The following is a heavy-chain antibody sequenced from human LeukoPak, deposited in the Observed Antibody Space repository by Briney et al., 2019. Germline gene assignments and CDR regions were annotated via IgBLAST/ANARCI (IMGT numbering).Heavy chain of an antibody. D-gene: IGHD3-16*01. CDR3: ASILGAADYYCYYGMDV. CDR1: GGTFSRYA. Sequence: GVSVKVSCKASGGTFSRYALLEVRPPPGQGLEWMGRIIPILGIANYAQKFQGRVTITADKSTSTAYMELSSLRSEDTAVYYCASILGAADYYCYYGMDVWGQGTTVTVSS. V-gene: IGHV1-69*04. J-gene: IGHJ6*02. CDR2: IIPILGIA.